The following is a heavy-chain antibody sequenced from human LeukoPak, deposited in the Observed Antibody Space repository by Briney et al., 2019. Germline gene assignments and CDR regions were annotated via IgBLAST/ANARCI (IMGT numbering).Heavy chain of an antibody. Sequence: PSETLSLTCTVSGGSISSYYWSWIRQPPGKGLEWIGYIYHSGSTHFNPSLKSRVTISIDTSKNQFSLKLSSVTAADSAVYFCARGPDSSGYYYFDYWGQGTLVTVSS. D-gene: IGHD3-22*01. CDR2: IYHSGST. CDR1: GGSISSYY. V-gene: IGHV4-59*08. J-gene: IGHJ4*02. CDR3: ARGPDSSGYYYFDY.